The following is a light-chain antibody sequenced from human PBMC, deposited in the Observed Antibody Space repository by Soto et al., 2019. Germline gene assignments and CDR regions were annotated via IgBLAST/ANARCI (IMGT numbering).Light chain of an antibody. Sequence: EIVLTQSPGTLSLSPGQRATLSCRASQSVSSTCLAWYQQKPGQAPRLLIYGASSRATGIPDRFSGSGSGTDFTLTISRLEPEDFLVYYCQQCSSSPWTFGQGTKVEIK. CDR2: GAS. J-gene: IGKJ1*01. CDR1: QSVSSTC. CDR3: QQCSSSPWT. V-gene: IGKV3-20*01.